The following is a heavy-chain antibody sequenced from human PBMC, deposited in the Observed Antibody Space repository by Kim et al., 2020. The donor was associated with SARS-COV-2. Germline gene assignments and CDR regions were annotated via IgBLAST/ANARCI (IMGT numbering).Heavy chain of an antibody. CDR2: IDAGSGNT. V-gene: IGHV1-3*01. J-gene: IGHJ6*01. D-gene: IGHD6-25*01. CDR3: ARIDGGEEGYYYYYGMDV. CDR1: GYTFSSYG. Sequence: ASVKVSCKASGYTFSSYGIHWVRQAPGQRLEWLGRIDAGSGNTKYSQKFQGRVTITRDTSARTDYMELSSLRSEDTAVYYCARIDGGEEGYYYYYGMDVW.